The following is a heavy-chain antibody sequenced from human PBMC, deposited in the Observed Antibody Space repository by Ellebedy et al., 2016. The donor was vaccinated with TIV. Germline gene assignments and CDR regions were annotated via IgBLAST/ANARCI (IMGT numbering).Heavy chain of an antibody. CDR1: GFTFSSYN. Sequence: GGSLRLSCAASGFTFSSYNIIWVRQAPGKGLEWISYISSDTLTTEYADSVKGRFTISRDNAKNSVYLQMKSLRDEDTAVYFCARDMGRWLQSLGFWGQGTLVTVSS. J-gene: IGHJ4*02. V-gene: IGHV3-48*02. D-gene: IGHD5-24*01. CDR3: ARDMGRWLQSLGF. CDR2: ISSDTLTT.